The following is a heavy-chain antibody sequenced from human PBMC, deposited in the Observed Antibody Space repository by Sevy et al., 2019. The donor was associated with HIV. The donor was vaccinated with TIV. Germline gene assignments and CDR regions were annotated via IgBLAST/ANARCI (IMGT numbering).Heavy chain of an antibody. CDR2: LGGSGGST. CDR3: AKVAYHDFWSGYTNFDY. V-gene: IGHV3-23*01. D-gene: IGHD3-3*01. Sequence: GGSLRLSCAASGFTFSSYAMTWVRQAPGKGLEWVSALGGSGGSTYYADSVKGRFTISRDNFKNTLFLQMTGLRAEDTAVYYCAKVAYHDFWSGYTNFDYWGQGTLVTVSS. J-gene: IGHJ4*02. CDR1: GFTFSSYA.